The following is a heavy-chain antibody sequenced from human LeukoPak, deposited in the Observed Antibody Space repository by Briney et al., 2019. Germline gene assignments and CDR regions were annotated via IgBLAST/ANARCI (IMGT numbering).Heavy chain of an antibody. CDR1: GGTFSSNA. CDR3: ARGWGYDILTGYDFDY. J-gene: IGHJ4*02. CDR2: IIPIFGTA. D-gene: IGHD3-9*01. V-gene: IGHV1-69*01. Sequence: SVKVSCKASGGTFSSNAISWVRQAPGQGLEWMGGIIPIFGTANYAQKFQGRVTITADESTSTAYMELSSLRSEDTAVYYCARGWGYDILTGYDFDYWGQGTLVTVSS.